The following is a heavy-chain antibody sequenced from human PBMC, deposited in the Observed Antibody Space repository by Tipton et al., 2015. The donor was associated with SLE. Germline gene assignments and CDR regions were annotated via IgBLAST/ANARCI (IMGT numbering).Heavy chain of an antibody. CDR2: IQDNGGT. D-gene: IGHD6-13*01. CDR1: GGSISNYY. V-gene: IGHV4-59*07. CDR3: ARGRNSSYYYYYYMDV. Sequence: TLSLTCTVSGGSISNYYWSWIRQTPGKGLEWIGYIQDNGGTIYSPSLKSRVTISVDTSKNYVSLKLSSVTAADTAVYYCARGRNSSYYYYYYMDVWGKGTTVTVSS. J-gene: IGHJ6*03.